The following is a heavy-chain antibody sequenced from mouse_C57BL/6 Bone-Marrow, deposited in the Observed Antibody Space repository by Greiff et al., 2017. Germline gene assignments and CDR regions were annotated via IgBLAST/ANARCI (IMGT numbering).Heavy chain of an antibody. CDR2: IYPSDSET. Sequence: QVQLQQPGAELVRPGSSVKLSCKASGYTFPSYWMDWVKQRPGKGLAWIGNIYPSDSETHYNQKFKDKATLTVDKSASTAYMPLSSLTSEYSAVYYSARVSLVQDFDYWGQGTTLTVSA. D-gene: IGHD1-1*02. J-gene: IGHJ2*01. V-gene: IGHV1-61*01. CDR3: ARVSLVQDFDY. CDR1: GYTFPSYW.